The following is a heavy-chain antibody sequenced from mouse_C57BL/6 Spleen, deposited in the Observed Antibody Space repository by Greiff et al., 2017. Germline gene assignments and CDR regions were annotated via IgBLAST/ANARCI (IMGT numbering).Heavy chain of an antibody. CDR1: GFTFSSYA. D-gene: IGHD2-4*01. CDR2: ISAGGSYT. CDR3: ARDQDDYDGAYAIDD. J-gene: IGHJ4*01. V-gene: IGHV5-4*01. Sequence: VQLKESGGGLVKPGGSLKLSCAASGFTFSSYAMSWVRQTPEQRLEWVATISAGGSYTSSPDNVKGRFTISRDNAKNNLYLQLSQLKSEDTAMYYWARDQDDYDGAYAIDDWGQGTSVTVSS.